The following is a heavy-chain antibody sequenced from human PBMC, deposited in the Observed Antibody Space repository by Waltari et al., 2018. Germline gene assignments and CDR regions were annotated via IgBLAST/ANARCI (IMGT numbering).Heavy chain of an antibody. D-gene: IGHD3-9*01. J-gene: IGHJ2*01. V-gene: IGHV3-64*01. CDR1: GFSFNSYP. CDR2: ISSDGGRT. Sequence: EVQLVESGGGLVQPGGSLRLSCAASGFSFNSYPLHWVRQAPGKGLEYVSAISSDGGRTFYANSVKDRFTISRDNSKNTLYLQMGSLRAEDTAMYFCARVPQTRYGDYHPDWYLDLWGRGTLVTVSS. CDR3: ARVPQTRYGDYHPDWYLDL.